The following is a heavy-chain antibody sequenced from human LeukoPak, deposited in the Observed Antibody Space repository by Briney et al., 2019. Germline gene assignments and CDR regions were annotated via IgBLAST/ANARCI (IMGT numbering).Heavy chain of an antibody. J-gene: IGHJ4*02. Sequence: ASVKVSCKASGGTFSGYVISWVRQAPGQGLERMGRIIPIFDTTNYAQKFQGRVTITTDESTSTAYMELSSLRSEDTAVYYCARHPAGGIGMVPPYYFDYWGQGALVTVSS. CDR1: GGTFSGYV. CDR3: ARHPAGGIGMVPPYYFDY. D-gene: IGHD6-13*01. CDR2: IIPIFDTT. V-gene: IGHV1-69*05.